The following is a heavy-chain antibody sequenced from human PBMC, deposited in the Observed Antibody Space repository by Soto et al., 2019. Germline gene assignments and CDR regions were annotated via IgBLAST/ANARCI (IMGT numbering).Heavy chain of an antibody. V-gene: IGHV2-5*01. D-gene: IGHD3-10*01. J-gene: IGHJ4*02. CDR1: GFSLSTSGVG. CDR3: AHRSSSGSYYKWFDY. CDR2: IYWNDDK. Sequence: SGPAGEPTQTLTLTCTFSGFSLSTSGVGVGWIRQPPGKALEWLALIYWNDDKRYSPSLESRLTITKDTSKNQVVLTMTSMDPVDTATYYCAHRSSSGSYYKWFDYWGQGTLVTVSS.